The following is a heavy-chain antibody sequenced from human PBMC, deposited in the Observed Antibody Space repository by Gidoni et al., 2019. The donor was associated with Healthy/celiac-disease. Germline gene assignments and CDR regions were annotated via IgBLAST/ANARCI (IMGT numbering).Heavy chain of an antibody. Sequence: EVQRLESGGGLVQPGGSVRLSCAASGFAFSSYAMSWVRQAPGKGLEWVSAISGSGGSTYYAASVKRRFIISRDNSKNTLYLKMNSLRAEDTAVYYWAKDLFEVAPHNWWGQGTLVTVSS. CDR1: GFAFSSYA. CDR2: ISGSGGST. CDR3: AKDLFEVAPHNW. J-gene: IGHJ4*02. V-gene: IGHV3-23*01. D-gene: IGHD1-1*01.